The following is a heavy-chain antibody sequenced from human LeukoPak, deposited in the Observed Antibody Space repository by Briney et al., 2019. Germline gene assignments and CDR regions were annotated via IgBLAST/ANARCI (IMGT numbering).Heavy chain of an antibody. CDR3: AKAPYGSGSYYNPYYYYYGMDV. V-gene: IGHV3-30*18. D-gene: IGHD3-10*01. CDR1: GFTFSSYG. J-gene: IGHJ6*02. CDR2: ISYDGSNK. Sequence: PGGSLRLSCAASGFTFSSYGMHWVRQAPGKGLEWVAVISYDGSNKYYADSVKGRFTISRDNSKNTLYLQMNSLRAEDTAVYYCAKAPYGSGSYYNPYYYYYGMDVWGQGTTVTVSS.